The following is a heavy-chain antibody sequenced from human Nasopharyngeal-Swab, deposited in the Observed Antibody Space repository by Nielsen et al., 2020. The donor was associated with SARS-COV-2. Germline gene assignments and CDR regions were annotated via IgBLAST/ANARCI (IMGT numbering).Heavy chain of an antibody. CDR2: IYYSGST. CDR3: ARGGGYSYGTWVWFDP. J-gene: IGHJ5*02. V-gene: IGHV4-31*02. Sequence: IRQPPGKGLEWIGYIYYSGSTYYNPSLKSRVTISVDTSKNQFSLKLSSVTAADTAVYYCARGGGYSYGTWVWFDPWGQGTLVTVSS. D-gene: IGHD5-18*01.